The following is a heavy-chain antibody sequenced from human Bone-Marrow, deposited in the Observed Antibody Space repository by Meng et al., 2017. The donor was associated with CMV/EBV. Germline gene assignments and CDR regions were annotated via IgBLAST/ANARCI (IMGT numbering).Heavy chain of an antibody. CDR2: IYYSGST. J-gene: IGHJ5*02. CDR3: AREHRWSPNWFDP. Sequence: SEPLSLTCTVSGGSISSSSYYWGWIRQPPGKGLEWIGSIYYSGSTYYNPSLKSRVTISVDTSKNQFSLKLSSVTAADTAVYYCAREHRWSPNWFDPWGQGTLVTVSS. CDR1: GGSISSSSYY. V-gene: IGHV4-39*07. D-gene: IGHD1-26*01.